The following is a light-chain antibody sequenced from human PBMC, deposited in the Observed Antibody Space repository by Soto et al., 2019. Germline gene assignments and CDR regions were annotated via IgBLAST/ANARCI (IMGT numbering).Light chain of an antibody. Sequence: DIVMTQSPATLSVSPGERATPSCRASQSVNSNYLAWYQQRPAQAPRLLIYGASSRATGIPDRFTGSGSGTDFILTVSRLEPEDFAVYYCQQYGSSPYTFGQGTKLEIK. V-gene: IGKV3-20*01. CDR3: QQYGSSPYT. J-gene: IGKJ2*01. CDR1: QSVNSNY. CDR2: GAS.